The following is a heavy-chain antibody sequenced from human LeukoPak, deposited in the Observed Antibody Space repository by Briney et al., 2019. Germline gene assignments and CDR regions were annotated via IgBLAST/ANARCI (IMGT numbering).Heavy chain of an antibody. D-gene: IGHD4-17*01. CDR2: IYYSGST. CDR1: GGSISSYY. V-gene: IGHV4-59*01. J-gene: IGHJ4*02. CDR3: ARDRGPTVTTFFDY. Sequence: SETLSLTCSVSGGSISSYYWSWIRQPPGKGLEWIGYIYYSGSTNYNPSLKSRVTISVDTSKNQFSLKLSSVTAADTAVYYCARDRGPTVTTFFDYWGQGTLVTVSS.